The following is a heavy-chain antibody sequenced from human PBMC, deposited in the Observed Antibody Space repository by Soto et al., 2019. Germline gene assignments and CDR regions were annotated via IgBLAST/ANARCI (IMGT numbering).Heavy chain of an antibody. CDR2: IYYSGST. CDR3: ASNMGGYDSVFELDY. CDR1: GGSISSYY. J-gene: IGHJ4*02. Sequence: TSETLSLTCTVSGGSISSYYWSWIRQPPGKGLEWIGHIYYSGSTNYNPSLKSRVTISVDTSKNQFSLKLSSVTAADTAVYYCASNMGGYDSVFELDYWGQGTLVTVSS. V-gene: IGHV4-59*08. D-gene: IGHD5-12*01.